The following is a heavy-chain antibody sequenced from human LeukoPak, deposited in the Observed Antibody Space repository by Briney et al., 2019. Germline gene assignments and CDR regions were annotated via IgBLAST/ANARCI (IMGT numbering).Heavy chain of an antibody. CDR1: GYTFTGYF. CDR3: ARVNPWIQLWNRGERGRFDP. CDR2: INPNSGGT. V-gene: IGHV1-2*02. J-gene: IGHJ5*02. Sequence: GASVKVSCKASGYTFTGYFMHWVRQAPGQGLEWMGWINPNSGGTNYAQKFQGRVTMTRDTSISTAYMELSRLRSDDTAVYYCARVNPWIQLWNRGERGRFDPWGQGTLVTVSS. D-gene: IGHD5-18*01.